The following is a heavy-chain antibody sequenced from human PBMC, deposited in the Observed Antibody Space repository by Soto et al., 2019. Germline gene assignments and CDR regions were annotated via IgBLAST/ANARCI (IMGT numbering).Heavy chain of an antibody. CDR1: GNTFTYRY. CDR2: IPPFSGDV. Sequence: QMQLVQSGAEVTRTGSTVTVSCKALGNTFTYRYLHWVRQAPGQALEWMGWIPPFSGDVHYAQKFQERVTITRDRSINTAYMRMSSLRPEDTAMYYCASGGAGSGPFTWELPDHWGQGTLVTVSS. V-gene: IGHV1-45*02. J-gene: IGHJ4*02. CDR3: ASGGAGSGPFTWELPDH. D-gene: IGHD1-26*01.